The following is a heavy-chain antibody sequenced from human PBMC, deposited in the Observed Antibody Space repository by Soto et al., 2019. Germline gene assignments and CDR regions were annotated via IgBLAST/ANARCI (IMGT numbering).Heavy chain of an antibody. CDR1: GYTFTSYW. J-gene: IGHJ6*02. D-gene: IGHD6-19*01. Sequence: PGESLKISCKGSGYTFTSYWIVWVRQMPGKGLEWMGSIYPGDSDTRYSPSFQGQVTISADTSISTAYLQWTSLKASDTAMFYCARSRRGAYSSGWYSPSGYYNYGIDVWGQGTKVTVSS. CDR2: IYPGDSDT. CDR3: ARSRRGAYSSGWYSPSGYYNYGIDV. V-gene: IGHV5-51*01.